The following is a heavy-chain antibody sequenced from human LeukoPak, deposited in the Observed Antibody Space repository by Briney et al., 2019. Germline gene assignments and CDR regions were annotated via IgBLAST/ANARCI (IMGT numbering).Heavy chain of an antibody. CDR1: GGSISSYY. CDR2: IYYSGST. V-gene: IGHV4-59*12. CDR3: ARESGNTDDAFDI. D-gene: IGHD4-23*01. J-gene: IGHJ3*02. Sequence: SETLSLTCTVSGGSISSYYWSWIRQPPGKGLEWIGYIYYSGSTYYNPSLKSRVTISVDTSKNQFSLKLSSVTAADTAVYYCARESGNTDDAFDIWGQGTMVTVSS.